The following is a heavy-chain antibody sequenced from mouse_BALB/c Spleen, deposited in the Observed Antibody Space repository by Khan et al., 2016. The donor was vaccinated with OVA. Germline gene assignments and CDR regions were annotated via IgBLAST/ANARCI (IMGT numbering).Heavy chain of an antibody. J-gene: IGHJ4*01. CDR3: ARFTPDYYAMDY. CDR1: GFSLSSYG. V-gene: IGHV2-3*01. D-gene: IGHD1-1*01. CDR2: IWGDGST. Sequence: QVQLKESGPGLVAPSQSLSITCTVSGFSLSSYGVNWVRQPPGKGLEWLGVIWGDGSTNNHSALISRLIITMDNSKSQVFLKLNSLQTDDTATYYCARFTPDYYAMDYWGQGTSVTVSS.